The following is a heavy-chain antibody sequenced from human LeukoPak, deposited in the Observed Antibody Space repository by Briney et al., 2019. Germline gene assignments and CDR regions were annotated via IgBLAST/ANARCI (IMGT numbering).Heavy chain of an antibody. V-gene: IGHV4-31*03. CDR2: IYYSGST. CDR3: ARFRELSPKYYFDY. D-gene: IGHD3-10*01. CDR1: GGSISSGGHY. J-gene: IGHJ4*02. Sequence: PSQTLSLTCTVSGGSISSGGHYWSWIRPHPGKGLVWIGYIYYSGSTYYNPSLKSRVTISVDTSKNQFSLKLSSVTAADTAVYYCARFRELSPKYYFDYWGQGTLVTVSS.